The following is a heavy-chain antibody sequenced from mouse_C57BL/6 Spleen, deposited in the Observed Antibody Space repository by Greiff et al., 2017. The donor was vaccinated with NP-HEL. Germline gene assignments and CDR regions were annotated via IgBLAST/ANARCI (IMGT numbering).Heavy chain of an antibody. D-gene: IGHD1-1*01. CDR3: ARVLLYYGSSYDYAMDY. Sequence: EVQLQQSGPELVKPGASVKISCKASGYSFTGYYMNWVKQSPEKSLEWIGEINPSTGGTTYNQKFKAKATLTVDKSSSTAYMQLKSLTSEDSAVYYCARVLLYYGSSYDYAMDYWGQGTSVTVSS. CDR2: INPSTGGT. V-gene: IGHV1-42*01. J-gene: IGHJ4*01. CDR1: GYSFTGYY.